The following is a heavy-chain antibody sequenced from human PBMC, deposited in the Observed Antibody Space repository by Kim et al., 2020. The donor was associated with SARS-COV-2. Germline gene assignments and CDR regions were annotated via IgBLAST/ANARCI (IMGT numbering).Heavy chain of an antibody. CDR3: ARAGESGWFRVISGMDV. D-gene: IGHD3-10*01. CDR1: GGSISSYY. J-gene: IGHJ6*02. CDR2: IYYSGST. V-gene: IGHV4-59*13. Sequence: SETLSLTCTVSGGSISSYYWSWIRQPPGKGLEWIGYIYYSGSTNYNPSLKSRVTISVDTSKNQFSLKLSSVTAAATAVYYCARAGESGWFRVISGMDVWGQGTTVTVSS.